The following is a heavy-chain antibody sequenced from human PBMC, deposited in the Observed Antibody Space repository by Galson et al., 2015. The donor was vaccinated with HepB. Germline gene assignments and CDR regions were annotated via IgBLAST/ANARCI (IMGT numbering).Heavy chain of an antibody. J-gene: IGHJ4*02. D-gene: IGHD1-26*01. V-gene: IGHV4-30-2*01. CDR2: VYHSGST. CDR1: GGSISNGDYS. Sequence: TLSLTCAVSGGSISNGDYSWSWLRQPPGKGLEWIGYVYHSGSTYYNPSLKRRVTISVDRSNNQFSLKLSSVTAADTAVYYCAREELATRFFDYWGQGALVTVSS. CDR3: AREELATRFFDY.